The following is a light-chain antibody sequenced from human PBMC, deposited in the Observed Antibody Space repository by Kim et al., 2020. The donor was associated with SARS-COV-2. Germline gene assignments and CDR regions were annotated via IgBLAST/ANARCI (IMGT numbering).Light chain of an antibody. CDR3: QNYHSAPFT. CDR2: GAS. CDR1: QDISKY. J-gene: IGKJ3*01. Sequence: ASVGYRVTITCRASQDISKYLAWYQQKPGDVPQLLIYGASTLQSGVPSRFSGSGSGADFTLTISSLQPEDVATYYCQNYHSAPFTFGPGTKVDIK. V-gene: IGKV1-27*01.